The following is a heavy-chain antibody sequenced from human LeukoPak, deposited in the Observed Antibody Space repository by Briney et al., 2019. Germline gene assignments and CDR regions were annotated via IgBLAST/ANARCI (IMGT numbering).Heavy chain of an antibody. V-gene: IGHV4-59*01. CDR1: GGSISSYY. CDR3: ARAGGSYLYFDS. Sequence: PSETLSLTCTVSGGSISSYYWSWIRPPPGKGLEGLGYIYYSGSTNYNPSLKSRVTISVDTSKNQFSLKLSSVTAADTAVYYCARAGGSYLYFDSWGQGTLVTVSS. D-gene: IGHD1-26*01. J-gene: IGHJ4*02. CDR2: IYYSGST.